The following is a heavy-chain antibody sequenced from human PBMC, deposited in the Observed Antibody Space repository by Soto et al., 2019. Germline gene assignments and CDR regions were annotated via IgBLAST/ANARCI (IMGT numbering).Heavy chain of an antibody. CDR2: INPYLGVI. D-gene: IGHD3-10*01. Sequence: QVPLVQSGAEVKKPGSSVKVSCKASGGTFSKYSISWIRQAPGQGLEWMGRINPYLGVINYAQKIKGKVTISADEPTGTAHTELNSLGSEDTATYCFASGSAPNVDYRCQVSLITVS. CDR3: ASGSAPNVDY. V-gene: IGHV1-69*02. J-gene: IGHJ4*02. CDR1: GGTFSKYS.